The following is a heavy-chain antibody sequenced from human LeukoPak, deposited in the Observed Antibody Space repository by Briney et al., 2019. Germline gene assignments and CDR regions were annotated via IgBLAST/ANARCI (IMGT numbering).Heavy chain of an antibody. J-gene: IGHJ3*02. CDR3: ATLGPWQQRVAFDI. D-gene: IGHD6-13*01. V-gene: IGHV1-24*01. CDR1: GYTLIEVS. CDR2: FDPEDGET. Sequence: ASVKVSCKVSGYTLIEVSMHWVRQAPGKGLEWMGGFDPEDGETIYAQKFQGRVTMTEDTSTDTAYMELSSLRSEDTAVYYCATLGPWQQRVAFDIWGQGTMVTVSS.